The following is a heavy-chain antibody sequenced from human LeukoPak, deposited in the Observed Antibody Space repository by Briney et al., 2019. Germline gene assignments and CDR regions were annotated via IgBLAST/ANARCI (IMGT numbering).Heavy chain of an antibody. D-gene: IGHD2-2*01. J-gene: IGHJ3*02. CDR3: ARAQICSSTSCYGGAFYI. CDR1: GYTFTSYG. V-gene: IGHV1-18*01. Sequence: ASVKVSCKASGYTFTSYGISWVRQAPGQGLDWMGWISAYNGNTNYAQKLQGRVTMTTDTSTSTAYMELRSPRSDDTAVYHCARAQICSSTSCYGGAFYIWGQGTLVTVSS. CDR2: ISAYNGNT.